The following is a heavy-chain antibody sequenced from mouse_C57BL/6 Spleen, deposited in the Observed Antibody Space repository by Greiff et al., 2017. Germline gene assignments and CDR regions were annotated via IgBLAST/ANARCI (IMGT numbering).Heavy chain of an antibody. CDR1: GYTFTNYW. CDR2: IYPGGGYT. J-gene: IGHJ2*01. D-gene: IGHD2-5*01. V-gene: IGHV1-63*01. CDR3: ARGRDSNYDVYYFDY. Sequence: VQLQQSGAELVRPGTSVKMSCKASGYTFTNYWIGWAKQRPGHGLEWIGDIYPGGGYTNYNEKFKGKATLTADKSSSTAYMQFSSLTSEDSAIYYCARGRDSNYDVYYFDYWGQGTTLTVSS.